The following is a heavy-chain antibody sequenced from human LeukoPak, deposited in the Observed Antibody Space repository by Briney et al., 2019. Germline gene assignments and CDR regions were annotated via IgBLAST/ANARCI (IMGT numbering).Heavy chain of an antibody. CDR2: IYSGGST. V-gene: IGHV3-66*01. D-gene: IGHD4-23*01. CDR3: ARTRRPTVVTPFDY. CDR1: GFTVSSNY. J-gene: IGHJ4*02. Sequence: GGSLRLSCAASGFTVSSNYMSWVRQAPGKGLEWVSVIYSGGSTYYADSVKGRFTISRDNSKNTLYLQMNSLRAEDTAVYYCARTRRPTVVTPFDYWGQGTLVTVSS.